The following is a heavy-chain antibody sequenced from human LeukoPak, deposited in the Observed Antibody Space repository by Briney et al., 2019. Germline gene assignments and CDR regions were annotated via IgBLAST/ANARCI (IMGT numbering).Heavy chain of an antibody. CDR1: GGSISSYY. Sequence: SETLSLTCTVSGGSISSYYWGWIRQSPEKGLEWVAYIYFSGATNYNPSLKSRVTISVDTSKNQISLKLSSVTAADTAVHYCAREEPQTTVPVGLDVWGQGTTVTVSS. D-gene: IGHD4-17*01. J-gene: IGHJ6*02. CDR3: AREEPQTTVPVGLDV. V-gene: IGHV4-59*01. CDR2: IYFSGAT.